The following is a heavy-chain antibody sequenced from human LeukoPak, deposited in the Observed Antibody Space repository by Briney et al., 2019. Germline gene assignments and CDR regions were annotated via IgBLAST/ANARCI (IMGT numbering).Heavy chain of an antibody. CDR2: ISTDGSFT. V-gene: IGHV3-74*01. CDR1: GFTFSDYW. J-gene: IGHJ4*02. Sequence: GGSLRLSCGASGFTFSDYWMHWVRQAPGKGLVWVSRISTDGSFTRYTDSVQGRFIISRDTAKNTLFLQMNSLRADDTAVYYCAREARAAGALQYWGQGTLVTVSS. CDR3: AREARAAGALQY. D-gene: IGHD6-25*01.